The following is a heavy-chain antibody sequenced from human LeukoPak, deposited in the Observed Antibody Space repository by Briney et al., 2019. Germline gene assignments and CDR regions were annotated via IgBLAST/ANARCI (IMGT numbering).Heavy chain of an antibody. J-gene: IGHJ6*02. V-gene: IGHV3-30*01. D-gene: IGHD6-13*01. CDR1: GFTFSRHA. CDR2: MSYDGSHE. CDR3: AKDGAIAASGYYYYGMDF. Sequence: GGSLRLSCAASGFTFSRHAMYWVGQPPGKGLEWVAVMSYDGSHEKYADAVRGRFTISRDNSKNTLFLQMDSLTTADTAVYFCAKDGAIAASGYYYYGMDFWGQGTTVIVSS.